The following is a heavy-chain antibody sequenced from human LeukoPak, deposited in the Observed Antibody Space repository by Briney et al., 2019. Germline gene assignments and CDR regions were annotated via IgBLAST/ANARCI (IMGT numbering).Heavy chain of an antibody. CDR3: AKGVVRRALYFDY. J-gene: IGHJ4*02. CDR1: GFTFEDYA. Sequence: SGGSLRLSCAASGFTFEDYAMHWVRQAPGKGLEWVSGISWNSGDIGYADSVKGRFTVSRDNAKNSLYLQMNGLRPDDTALYYCAKGVVRRALYFDYWGQGTLVTVSS. V-gene: IGHV3-9*01. CDR2: ISWNSGDI. D-gene: IGHD3-10*01.